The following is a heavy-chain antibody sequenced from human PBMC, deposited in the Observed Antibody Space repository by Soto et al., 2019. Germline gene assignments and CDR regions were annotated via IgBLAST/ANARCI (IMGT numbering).Heavy chain of an antibody. V-gene: IGHV3-74*01. CDR1: GFTFSSHW. Sequence: EVRVVESGGGLVQPGGSLRLSCAASGFTFSSHWMHWVRQAPGKGLVWVSRINSDGRSTTYADSVKGRFTISRDNAMDTLYLQMNSLRAEDTAVYYCARAPRTYNSGHNPFDFWGQGTLVTVSS. CDR3: ARAPRTYNSGHNPFDF. CDR2: INSDGRST. J-gene: IGHJ4*02. D-gene: IGHD3-10*01.